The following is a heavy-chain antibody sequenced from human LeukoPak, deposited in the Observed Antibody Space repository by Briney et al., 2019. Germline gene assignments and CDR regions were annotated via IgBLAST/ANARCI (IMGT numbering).Heavy chain of an antibody. CDR2: ISSSSSYI. CDR1: GFTFSSDS. D-gene: IGHD1-26*01. V-gene: IGHV3-21*01. Sequence: GGSLRLSSAASGFTFSSDSVNWVRQAPGKVLEWVSSISSSSSYIYYADSVKGRFTISRDNAKNSLYLQMNSLRAEDTAVYYCVVGATSAAFAIWGQGTMVTVSS. J-gene: IGHJ3*02. CDR3: VVGATSAAFAI.